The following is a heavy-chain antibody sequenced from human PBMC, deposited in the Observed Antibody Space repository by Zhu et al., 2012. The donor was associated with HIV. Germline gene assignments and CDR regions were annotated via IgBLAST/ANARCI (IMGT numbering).Heavy chain of an antibody. J-gene: IGHJ4*02. CDR1: GGSISSSSYY. CDR2: SIIVGAP. D-gene: IGHD1-7*01. V-gene: IGHV4-39*07. Sequence: QVQLQESGPGLVKPSETLSLTCTVSGGSISSSSYYWGWIRQPQGRGWSGLGVSIIVGAPTTTRPQESSHHISRHVQEPVLPEAELCDRADTAVYYCARGNYGYYFDYWGQGTLVTVSS. CDR3: ARGNYGYYFDY.